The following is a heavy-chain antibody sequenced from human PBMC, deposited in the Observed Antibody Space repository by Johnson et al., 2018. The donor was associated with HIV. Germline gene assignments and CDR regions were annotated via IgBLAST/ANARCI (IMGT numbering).Heavy chain of an antibody. Sequence: QMQLVESGGGLVQPGGSLRLSCAASGFTFSSYAMHWVRQAPGKGLEWVAVISYEGSNKYYADSVKGRFTISRDNSKNTVYLQMNSLRAEDTAVYYCARGRWLHLGAFDIWGQGTMVTVSS. D-gene: IGHD5-24*01. CDR2: ISYEGSNK. V-gene: IGHV3-30-3*01. CDR3: ARGRWLHLGAFDI. J-gene: IGHJ3*02. CDR1: GFTFSSYA.